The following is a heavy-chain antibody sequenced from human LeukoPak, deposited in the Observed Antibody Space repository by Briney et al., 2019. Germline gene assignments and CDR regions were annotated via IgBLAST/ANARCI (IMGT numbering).Heavy chain of an antibody. CDR2: IYYSGST. CDR1: GDSISSGDYY. CDR3: ARVDDSGYGKFDP. D-gene: IGHD5-12*01. Sequence: SQTLSLTCNVSGDSISSGDYYWSWIRQHPGKGLEWIGYIYYSGSTYYNPSLKSRLTMSVDTSKNQLSLELSSVTAADTAVYYCARVDDSGYGKFDPWGQGTLVTVSS. V-gene: IGHV4-31*03. J-gene: IGHJ5*02.